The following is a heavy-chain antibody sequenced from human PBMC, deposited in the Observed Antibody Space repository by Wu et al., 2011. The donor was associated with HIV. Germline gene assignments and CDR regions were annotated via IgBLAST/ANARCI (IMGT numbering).Heavy chain of an antibody. CDR3: AREALGDGESATSPMDV. CDR2: IIPMFGKG. CDR1: GGAFSSYA. V-gene: IGHV1-69*12. J-gene: IGHJ6*03. Sequence: QVQVVQSGAQVKKPGSSVKISCKATGGAFSSYAIAWVRQAPGQGLEWMGGIIPMFGKGHYAQKFQGRTTITADESTSTVYMELSSLRSEDTAVYYCAREALGDGESATSPMDVWGKGTTVIVSS. D-gene: IGHD3-10*01.